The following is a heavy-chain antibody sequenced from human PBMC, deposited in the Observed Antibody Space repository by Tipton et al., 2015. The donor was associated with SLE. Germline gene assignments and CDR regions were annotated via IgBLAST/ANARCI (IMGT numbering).Heavy chain of an antibody. J-gene: IGHJ4*02. CDR1: GDSFTSGSYY. CDR3: AGGWFRDGLGN. Sequence: TLSLTCTVSGDSFTSGSYYWIWIRQPAGKGLEWIGRIYTSGSTNYKPSLKSRVTISVDTSKNQFSLKLTSVTAADTAGYYCAGGWFRDGLGNWGQGTLVTVSS. D-gene: IGHD3-10*01. CDR2: IYTSGST. V-gene: IGHV4-61*02.